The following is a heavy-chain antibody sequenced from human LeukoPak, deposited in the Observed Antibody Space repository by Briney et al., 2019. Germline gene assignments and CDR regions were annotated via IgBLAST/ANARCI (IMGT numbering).Heavy chain of an antibody. CDR1: GGSLSGYY. J-gene: IGHJ4*02. V-gene: IGHV4-34*01. Sequence: SETLSLTCAVYGGSLSGYYWSWIRQPPGKGLEWIGESNHSGSTNYNPSLKSRVTISVDTSKNQFSLKLSSVTAADTAVYYCARANGYDILTGYYTSSIDYWGQGTLVTVSS. CDR2: SNHSGST. CDR3: ARANGYDILTGYYTSSIDY. D-gene: IGHD3-9*01.